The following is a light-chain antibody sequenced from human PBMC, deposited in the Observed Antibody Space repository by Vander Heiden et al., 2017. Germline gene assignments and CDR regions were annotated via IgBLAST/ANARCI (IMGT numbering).Light chain of an antibody. Sequence: DIPMTQPPSSLSATVGDRVTITCRASQGIRNDLGWYQQKPGKAPKRLIYAASSFQSGVPSRFSGSGSGTEFTLTISSLHPEDVTTYYCRQHDTYRLTFGGGTKEEIK. V-gene: IGKV1-17*01. CDR2: AAS. CDR1: QGIRND. J-gene: IGKJ4*01. CDR3: RQHDTYRLT.